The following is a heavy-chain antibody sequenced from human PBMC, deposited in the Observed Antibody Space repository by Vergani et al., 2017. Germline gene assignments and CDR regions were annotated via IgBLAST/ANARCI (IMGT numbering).Heavy chain of an antibody. Sequence: EVQLVQSGAEVKKPGESLRISCAASGFTVSSNYMSWVRQAPGKGLEWVSVIYSGGSTYYADSVKGRFTISRDNSKNTLYLQMNSLRAEDTAVYYCAKTTYYDFWSGYYIFDYWGQGTLVTVSS. CDR1: GFTVSSNY. D-gene: IGHD3-3*01. CDR3: AKTTYYDFWSGYYIFDY. CDR2: IYSGGST. J-gene: IGHJ4*02. V-gene: IGHV3-53*01.